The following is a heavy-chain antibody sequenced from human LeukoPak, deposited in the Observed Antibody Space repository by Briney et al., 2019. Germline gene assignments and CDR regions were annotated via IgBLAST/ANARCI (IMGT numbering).Heavy chain of an antibody. Sequence: YPSETLSLTCAVYGGSFSGYYWSWIRQPPGKGLEWIGEINHSGSTNYNPSLKSRVTISVDTSKNQFSLKLSSVTAADTAVYYCARGSFMITFGGVPHRWFDPWGQGTLVTVSS. D-gene: IGHD3-16*01. J-gene: IGHJ5*02. CDR2: INHSGST. CDR1: GGSFSGYY. CDR3: ARGSFMITFGGVPHRWFDP. V-gene: IGHV4-34*01.